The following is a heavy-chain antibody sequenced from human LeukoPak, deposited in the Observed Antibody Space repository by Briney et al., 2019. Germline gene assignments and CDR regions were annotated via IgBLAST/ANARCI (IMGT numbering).Heavy chain of an antibody. Sequence: ASVKVSCKASGYTFTNYDTNWVRQATGQGLEWMGWMHPSNGDTGYAQKFQGRVTMTRNTSTTTAYMELSSLRSDDTAVDYCARRVRGVVIFSRAQGSFDLWGQGTLVTVSS. V-gene: IGHV1-8*01. J-gene: IGHJ3*01. D-gene: IGHD3-10*01. CDR1: GYTFTNYD. CDR3: ARRVRGVVIFSRAQGSFDL. CDR2: MHPSNGDT.